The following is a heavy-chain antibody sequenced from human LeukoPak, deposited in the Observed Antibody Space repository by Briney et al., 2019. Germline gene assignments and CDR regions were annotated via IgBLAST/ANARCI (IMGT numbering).Heavy chain of an antibody. CDR2: IYYSGST. J-gene: IGHJ5*02. Sequence: PSETLSLTCTVSGGSISSSSYYWGWIRQPPGKGLEWIGSIYYSGSTYYNPSLKSRVTISVDTSKNQFSLKLSTVTAADTAVYYCARQGLWYNWFDPWGQGTLVTVSS. CDR3: ARQGLWYNWFDP. V-gene: IGHV4-39*07. D-gene: IGHD3-10*01. CDR1: GGSISSSSYY.